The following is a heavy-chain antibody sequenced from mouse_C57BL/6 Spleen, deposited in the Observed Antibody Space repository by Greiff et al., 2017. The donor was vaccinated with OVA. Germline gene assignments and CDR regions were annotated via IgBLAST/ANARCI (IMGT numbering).Heavy chain of an antibody. Sequence: EVKLMESGAELVRPGASVKLSCTASGFNIKDDYMHWVKQRPEQGLEWIGWIDPENGDTEYASKFQGKATITADTSSNTSYLQLSSLTSEDTAVYYCTRGLWYCDGWGTGTTVTVSS. J-gene: IGHJ1*03. V-gene: IGHV14-4*01. CDR1: GFNIKDDY. CDR3: TRGLWYCDG. CDR2: IDPENGDT.